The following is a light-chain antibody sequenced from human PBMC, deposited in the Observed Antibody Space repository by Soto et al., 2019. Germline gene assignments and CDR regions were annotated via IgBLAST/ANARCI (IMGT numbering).Light chain of an antibody. Sequence: QSALTQPASVSGSPGQSITISCTGTSSDVGGYNYVSWYQQHPGKAPKLIIYDVSYRPSGVSNRFSGSKSGNTSSLTISGLQAEDEADYYCSSYTSISTVVFGGVTKVTVL. V-gene: IGLV2-14*01. CDR2: DVS. J-gene: IGLJ2*01. CDR3: SSYTSISTVV. CDR1: SSDVGGYNY.